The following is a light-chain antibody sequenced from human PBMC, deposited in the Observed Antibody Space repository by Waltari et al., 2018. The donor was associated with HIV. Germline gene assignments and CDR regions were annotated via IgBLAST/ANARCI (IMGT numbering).Light chain of an antibody. V-gene: IGLV1-47*01. CDR2: RNN. J-gene: IGLJ3*02. CDR1: SSNIGSNY. Sequence: QSVLTQPPSASGTPGQRVTIYCSGSSSNIGSNYVYWYQQLPGTAPKLLIYRNNQRPSGVPDRLSGSKSGTSASLAISGLRSEDEADYYCAAWDDSLSGLVFGGGTKLTVL. CDR3: AAWDDSLSGLV.